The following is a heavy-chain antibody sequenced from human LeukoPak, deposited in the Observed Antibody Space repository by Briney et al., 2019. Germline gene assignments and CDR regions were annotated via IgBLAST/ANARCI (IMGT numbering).Heavy chain of an antibody. D-gene: IGHD3-16*01. CDR3: VKSTRTGTWGDAFDI. CDR1: GFTVSSNY. Sequence: AGSLRLSCAASGFTVSSNYMSWVRQAPGKGLEWVSVIYSGGSTYYADSVKGRFTISRDNSKNTLYLQMNSLRVDDTAVYYCVKSTRTGTWGDAFDIWGQGTMVTVSS. J-gene: IGHJ3*02. V-gene: IGHV3-66*01. CDR2: IYSGGST.